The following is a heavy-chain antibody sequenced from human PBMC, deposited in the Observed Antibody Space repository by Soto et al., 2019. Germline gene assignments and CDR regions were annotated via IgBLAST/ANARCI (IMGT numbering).Heavy chain of an antibody. D-gene: IGHD2-2*01. J-gene: IGHJ4*02. Sequence: EVQLVQSGAEVKKPGESLRISCKGSGYSFTSYWISWVRQMPGKGLEWMGRIDPSDSYTNYSPSFQGHVTISADKSISTAYLQWSSLKASDTAMYYCARHAFGSTSRGLALPQDLDYWGQGTLVTVSS. CDR3: ARHAFGSTSRGLALPQDLDY. V-gene: IGHV5-10-1*03. CDR2: IDPSDSYT. CDR1: GYSFTSYW.